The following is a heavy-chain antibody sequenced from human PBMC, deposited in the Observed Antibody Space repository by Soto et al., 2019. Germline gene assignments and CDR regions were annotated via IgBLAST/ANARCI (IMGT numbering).Heavy chain of an antibody. Sequence: EVQLVESGGGLVKPGASLRLSCAASRFTFSNAWMSWVRQAPGKGLEWVGRIKSKTDGETTDYAAPVKGRFTISRDDSKNTLYLQMNSLKTEDTAVYYCTTARWYTYYFDYWGQGTLVTVSS. CDR1: RFTFSNAW. CDR3: TTARWYTYYFDY. J-gene: IGHJ4*02. V-gene: IGHV3-15*01. D-gene: IGHD6-13*01. CDR2: IKSKTDGETT.